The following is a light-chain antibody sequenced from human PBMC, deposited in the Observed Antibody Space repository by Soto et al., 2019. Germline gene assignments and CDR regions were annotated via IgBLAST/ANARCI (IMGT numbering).Light chain of an antibody. Sequence: EIVLTQSPGTLSLSPGERATLSCRASQSVSSNYLAWYQQKPGQAPRLLIYGTSNRATGIPDRFSGSGSGTDFTLTICRLEPEDFAVYYCQQYGSSLTWTFGQGTKVEIK. J-gene: IGKJ1*01. CDR1: QSVSSNY. CDR3: QQYGSSLTWT. CDR2: GTS. V-gene: IGKV3-20*01.